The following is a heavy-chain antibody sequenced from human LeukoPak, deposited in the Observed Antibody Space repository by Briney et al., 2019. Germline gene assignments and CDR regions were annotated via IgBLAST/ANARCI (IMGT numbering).Heavy chain of an antibody. D-gene: IGHD1-26*01. CDR1: GYTFTYYV. CDR2: INAYNGNT. J-gene: IGHJ4*02. Sequence: GASVKVSCKTSGYTFTYYVISWVRQAPGQGLEWMGWINAYNGNTNGAQKFQGRVTMTTDTSTSTAYMELRSLRSDDTAVYYCARGEKPYDYWGQGTLVSVSS. CDR3: ARGEKPYDY. V-gene: IGHV1-18*01.